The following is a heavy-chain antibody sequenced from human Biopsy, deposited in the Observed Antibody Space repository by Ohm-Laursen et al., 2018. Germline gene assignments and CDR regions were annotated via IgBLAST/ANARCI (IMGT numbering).Heavy chain of an antibody. V-gene: IGHV4-61*01. CDR1: GGSVSDSFHF. Sequence: SDTLSLTCSVSGGSVSDSFHFWSWIRQPPGKGLEWIGNGYYSGSTNYNPSLKSRVTVSIDTSKNQFSLKLTSVTAADTAVYFCTRDVKRYCSGSSCYTGYCGMDVWGQGTTVTVSS. J-gene: IGHJ6*02. CDR3: TRDVKRYCSGSSCYTGYCGMDV. CDR2: GYYSGST. D-gene: IGHD2-2*01.